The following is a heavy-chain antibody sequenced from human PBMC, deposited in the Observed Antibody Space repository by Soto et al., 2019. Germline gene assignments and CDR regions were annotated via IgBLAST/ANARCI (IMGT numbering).Heavy chain of an antibody. D-gene: IGHD4-17*01. Sequence: EVQLVESGGGLVQPGGSLRLSCAASGFTFSSYWMSWVRQAPGKGLEWVANIKQDGSEKYYVDSVKGRFTISRDNAKNSLYLQTNSLRAEDTAVYYSASPPGPYAYYDLWGRGTLVTVCS. CDR3: ASPPGPYAYYDL. CDR2: IKQDGSEK. J-gene: IGHJ2*01. CDR1: GFTFSSYW. V-gene: IGHV3-7*01.